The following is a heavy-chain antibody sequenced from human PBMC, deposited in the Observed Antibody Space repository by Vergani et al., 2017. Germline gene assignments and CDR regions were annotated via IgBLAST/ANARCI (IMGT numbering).Heavy chain of an antibody. CDR3: ARGGGSYMENWFDP. V-gene: IGHV1-69*11. J-gene: IGHJ5*02. Sequence: VQLVQSGAEVKKPGATVKISCKVSGYTFTDYYMHWVQQAPGKGLEWMGRIIPILGTANYAQKFQGRVTITADESTSTAYMELSSLRSEDTAVYYCARGGGSYMENWFDPWGQGTLVTVSS. CDR1: GYTFTDYY. D-gene: IGHD1-26*01. CDR2: IIPILGTA.